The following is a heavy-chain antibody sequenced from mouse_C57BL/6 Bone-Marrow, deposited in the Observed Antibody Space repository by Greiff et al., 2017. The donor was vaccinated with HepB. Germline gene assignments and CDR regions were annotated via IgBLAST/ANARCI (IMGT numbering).Heavy chain of an antibody. CDR3: ASELRLPAWFAY. D-gene: IGHD3-2*02. CDR1: GFTFSSYG. J-gene: IGHJ3*01. CDR2: ISSGGSYT. Sequence: LVESGGDLVKPGGSLKLSCAASGFTFSSYGMSWVRQTPDKRLEWVATISSGGSYTYYPDSVKGRFTISRDNAKNTLYLQMSSLKSEDTAMYYCASELRLPAWFAYWGQGTLVTVSA. V-gene: IGHV5-6*01.